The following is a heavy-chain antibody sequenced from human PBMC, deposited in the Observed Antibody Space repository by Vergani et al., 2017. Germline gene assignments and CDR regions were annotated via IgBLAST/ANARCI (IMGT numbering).Heavy chain of an antibody. V-gene: IGHV3-72*01. CDR1: GFTFSDHY. Sequence: EVQLVESGGGLVQPGGSLRLSCAASGFTFSDHYMDWVRQAPGKGLEWVGRTRNKANSYTTEYAESVKGRFTISREDSKNSLYLQMNSLKTEDTAVYYCARRRKYYDSSGYLTGYFDYWGQGTLVTVSS. J-gene: IGHJ4*02. D-gene: IGHD3-22*01. CDR2: TRNKANSYTT. CDR3: ARRRKYYDSSGYLTGYFDY.